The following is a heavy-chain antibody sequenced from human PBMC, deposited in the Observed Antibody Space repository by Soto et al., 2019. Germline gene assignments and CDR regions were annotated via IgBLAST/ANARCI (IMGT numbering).Heavy chain of an antibody. Sequence: QVQLLESGPGLVKPSQTLSLTCSVSGDSISNLDYFWAWIRQPPGQALEYIGYIYKSATTYYNPSFESRVAISFDTSKSQFSLNVTSVTAADTAVYFCARGRYCLTGRCFPNWFDSWGQVALVTVSS. J-gene: IGHJ5*01. V-gene: IGHV4-30-4*01. CDR3: ARGRYCLTGRCFPNWFDS. D-gene: IGHD7-27*01. CDR2: IYKSATT. CDR1: GDSISNLDYF.